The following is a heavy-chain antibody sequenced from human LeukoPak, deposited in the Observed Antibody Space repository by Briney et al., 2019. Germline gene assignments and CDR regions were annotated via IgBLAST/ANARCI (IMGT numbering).Heavy chain of an antibody. V-gene: IGHV3-23*01. CDR3: AKLISRTLDY. CDR1: GFTFSTYA. Sequence: GGSLRLSCAASGFTFSTYAMSWVRQAPGKGLEWVSSISGGGGSPYYADSAKGRFTISRDNSKNTLYLQMNSLRAEDTAVYYCAKLISRTLDYWGQGTLATVSS. CDR2: ISGGGGSP. D-gene: IGHD3-3*02. J-gene: IGHJ4*02.